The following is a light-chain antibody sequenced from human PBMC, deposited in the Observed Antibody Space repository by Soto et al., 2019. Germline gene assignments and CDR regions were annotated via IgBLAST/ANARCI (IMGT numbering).Light chain of an antibody. CDR3: VSFTTSRSYV. CDR1: SSDVGAYIF. Sequence: QSVLTQPASVSGSPGQSITISCTGTSSDVGAYIFVSWYQQHPGKAPKLMIYDIINRPSGVSNRFSGSKSGSTASLTISGLQAEDEADYYCVSFTTSRSYVFGTGTKLTVL. V-gene: IGLV2-14*03. CDR2: DII. J-gene: IGLJ1*01.